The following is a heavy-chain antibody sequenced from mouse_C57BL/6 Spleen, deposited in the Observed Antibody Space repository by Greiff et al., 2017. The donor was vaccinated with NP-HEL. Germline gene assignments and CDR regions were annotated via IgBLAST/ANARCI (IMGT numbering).Heavy chain of an antibody. V-gene: IGHV1-22*01. CDR3: ARDGYYGDYYAMDY. J-gene: IGHJ4*01. Sequence: VQLQQSGPELVKPGASVKMSCKASGYTFTDYNMHWVKQSHGKSLEWIGYINPNNGGTSYNQKFKGKATLTVNKSSSTAYMELRSLTSEDSAVYYCARDGYYGDYYAMDYWGQGTSVTVSS. D-gene: IGHD2-3*01. CDR1: GYTFTDYN. CDR2: INPNNGGT.